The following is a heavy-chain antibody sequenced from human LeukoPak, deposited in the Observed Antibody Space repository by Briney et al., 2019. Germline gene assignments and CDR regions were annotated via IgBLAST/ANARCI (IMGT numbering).Heavy chain of an antibody. CDR1: GFTFSIYS. D-gene: IGHD1-14*01. V-gene: IGHV3-21*01. CDR2: ISSSTTYI. Sequence: GGSLRLSCAASGFTFSIYSMNWVRQAPGEGLEWVSSISSSTTYIYYADSVKGRFSISRDNAKNSLSLQMNSLRVEDAAVYYCARGYPYYFDYWGQGTLVTVSS. CDR3: ARGYPYYFDY. J-gene: IGHJ4*02.